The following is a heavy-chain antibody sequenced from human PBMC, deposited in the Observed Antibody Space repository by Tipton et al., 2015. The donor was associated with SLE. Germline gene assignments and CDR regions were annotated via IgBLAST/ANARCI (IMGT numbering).Heavy chain of an antibody. CDR2: IYHSGST. CDR1: GGSISSSSYY. D-gene: IGHD3-9*01. CDR3: ARVDSTFDY. Sequence: GSLRLSCTVSGGSISSSSYYWGWVRQPPGKGLEWIGSIYHSGSTSYNPSLKSRVTISVDTSKNQFSLKLSSVTAADTAVYYCARVDSTFDYWGQGTLVTVSS. V-gene: IGHV4-39*07. J-gene: IGHJ4*02.